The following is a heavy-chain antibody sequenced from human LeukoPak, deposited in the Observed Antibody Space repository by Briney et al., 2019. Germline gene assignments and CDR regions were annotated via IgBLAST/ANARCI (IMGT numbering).Heavy chain of an antibody. Sequence: SETLSLTCAVSGGSISSSNWWSWVRQPPGKGLEWIGEIYHSGSTNYNPSLKSRVTISVDKSKNQFSLKLSSVTAADTAVYYCASRDTDSSSWYYWGQGTLVTVSS. D-gene: IGHD6-13*01. CDR2: IYHSGST. V-gene: IGHV4-4*02. CDR3: ASRDTDSSSWYY. J-gene: IGHJ4*02. CDR1: GGSISSSNW.